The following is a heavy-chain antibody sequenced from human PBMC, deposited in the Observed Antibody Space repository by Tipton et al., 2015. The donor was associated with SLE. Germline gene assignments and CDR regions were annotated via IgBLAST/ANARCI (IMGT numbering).Heavy chain of an antibody. J-gene: IGHJ4*02. CDR1: GGTFSNYG. D-gene: IGHD3-10*01. Sequence: QVQLVQSGAEVKKPGSSVKVSCKASGGTFSNYGISWLRQAPGQGLEWMGRIIPLLGIEDYAQKFQGRVTITADKSTSTAYMELSSLRSDDTAVYYCARGGDYWGQGTLVTVSS. CDR3: ARGGDY. CDR2: IIPLLGIE. V-gene: IGHV1-69*09.